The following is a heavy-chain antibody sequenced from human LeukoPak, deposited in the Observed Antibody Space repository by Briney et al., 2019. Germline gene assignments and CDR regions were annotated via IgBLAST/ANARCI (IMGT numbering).Heavy chain of an antibody. D-gene: IGHD4-11*01. CDR2: TRNKANSYTT. J-gene: IGHJ4*02. Sequence: PGGSLRLSCAASGFTFSDHYMDWVRQAPGKGLEWVGRTRNKANSYTTEYAASVRGRFTISRDDSKNSLYLQMNSLKTEDTAVFYCARVPGYSDYVPDYWGLGTLVTVSS. CDR1: GFTFSDHY. CDR3: ARVPGYSDYVPDY. V-gene: IGHV3-72*01.